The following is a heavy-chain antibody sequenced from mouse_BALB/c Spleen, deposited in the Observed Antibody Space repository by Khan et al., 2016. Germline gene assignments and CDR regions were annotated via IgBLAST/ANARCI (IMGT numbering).Heavy chain of an antibody. CDR1: GYSVTSDYA. Sequence: EVQLQESGPGLVKPSQSLSLTCTVTGYSVTSDYAWNWIRQFTGNKLEWMGYIRYSGSTTYNPSLKSRISITRDTSKNQFFLQLNSVTAEDTATYYGARDWGYFDDWGQGTTLTVSS. D-gene: IGHD4-1*01. CDR2: IRYSGST. J-gene: IGHJ2*01. V-gene: IGHV3-2*02. CDR3: ARDWGYFDD.